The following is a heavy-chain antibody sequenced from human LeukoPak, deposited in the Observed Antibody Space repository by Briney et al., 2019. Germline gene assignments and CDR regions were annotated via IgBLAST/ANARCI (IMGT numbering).Heavy chain of an antibody. CDR2: IWYDGSYK. V-gene: IGHV3-33*01. Sequence: GGSLRLSCAASGFTFSSDGMHWGREAPGKGREWVAVIWYDGSYKYYADSVKGRFTISRDNSNSTLYLQMNSLRAEDTAVYYCARDKSTSCYYFDYWGQGALVTVSS. J-gene: IGHJ4*02. CDR1: GFTFSSDG. D-gene: IGHD2-2*01. CDR3: ARDKSTSCYYFDY.